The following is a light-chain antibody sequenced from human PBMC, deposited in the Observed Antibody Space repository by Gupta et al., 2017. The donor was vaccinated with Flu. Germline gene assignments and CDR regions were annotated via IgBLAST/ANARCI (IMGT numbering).Light chain of an antibody. CDR1: DIGTKS. Sequence: SYVLTQPPSLSVAPGQTARITCGGNDIGTKSVQWYQLKPGQAPLLVVYADSDRPSGIPERFSGSNSVNTATLTISRVEVGDEADYYCQVWDSRTDHVVFGGGTKLTVL. CDR3: QVWDSRTDHVV. J-gene: IGLJ2*01. V-gene: IGLV3-21*02. CDR2: ADS.